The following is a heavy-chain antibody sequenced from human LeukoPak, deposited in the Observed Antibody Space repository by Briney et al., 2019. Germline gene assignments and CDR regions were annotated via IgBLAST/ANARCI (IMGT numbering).Heavy chain of an antibody. J-gene: IGHJ5*02. Sequence: SETLSLTCTVSGDPISSYSDYKWTWIRQPPGKGLEWIGYIYHSGSTNYNPSLKSRVTISVDTSRNQFSLKLSSVTAADTAVYYCARAHRSRSTTVTSLFDPWGQGTLVTVSS. D-gene: IGHD4-17*01. CDR2: IYHSGST. CDR3: ARAHRSRSTTVTSLFDP. V-gene: IGHV4-61*08. CDR1: GDPISSYSDY.